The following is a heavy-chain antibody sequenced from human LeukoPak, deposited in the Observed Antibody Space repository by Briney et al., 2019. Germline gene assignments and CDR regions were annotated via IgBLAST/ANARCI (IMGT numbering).Heavy chain of an antibody. CDR2: IYSGGST. V-gene: IGHV3-53*01. CDR1: GFTVSSNY. Sequence: GGSLRLSCAASGFTVSSNYMSWVRQAPGKGLEWVSVIYSGGSTYYADSVKGRFTISRDNSKNTLYLQMNSLRAEDTAVYYCARSSSGRRPYFDYWGQGTLVTVSS. CDR3: ARSSSGRRPYFDY. D-gene: IGHD6-19*01. J-gene: IGHJ4*02.